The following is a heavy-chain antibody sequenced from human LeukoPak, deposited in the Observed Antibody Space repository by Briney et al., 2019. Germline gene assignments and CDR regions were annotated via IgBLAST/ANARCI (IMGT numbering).Heavy chain of an antibody. D-gene: IGHD1-26*01. V-gene: IGHV4-59*01. J-gene: IGHJ5*02. CDR3: ARLYREGGERFDP. CDR2: IYYSGST. CDR1: GASLISYY. Sequence: SETLSLTCTVSGASLISYYWTWIRQPPGKGLEWIGYIYYSGSTNYNPSLKSRVTISVDTSKNQFSLKLSSVTAADTAVYYCARLYREGGERFDPWGQGTLVTVSS.